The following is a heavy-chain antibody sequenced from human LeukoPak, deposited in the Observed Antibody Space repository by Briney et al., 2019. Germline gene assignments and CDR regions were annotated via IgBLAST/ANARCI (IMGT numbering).Heavy chain of an antibody. CDR2: IYYSGST. CDR3: ARRRCSSTRCYVPAGWFDP. Sequence: SETLSLTCTVSGGSISSYYWSWIRQPPGKGLEWIGDIYYSGSTNYNPSLKSRVTISVDTSKNQFSLKLSSVTAADTAVYYCARRRCSSTRCYVPAGWFDPWGQGTLVTVSS. D-gene: IGHD2-2*01. J-gene: IGHJ5*02. CDR1: GGSISSYY. V-gene: IGHV4-59*08.